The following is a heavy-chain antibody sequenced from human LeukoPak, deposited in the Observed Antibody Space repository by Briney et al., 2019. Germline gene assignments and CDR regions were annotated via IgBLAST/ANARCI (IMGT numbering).Heavy chain of an antibody. CDR1: GYSFSNYW. J-gene: IGHJ4*02. CDR3: ARRLTYGGRGDY. V-gene: IGHV5-51*01. CDR2: INPRDSDT. D-gene: IGHD2-15*01. Sequence: GESLKISCKGSGYSFSNYWIGWARQMPGKGLEWMGVINPRDSDTRQSLSLQAQVTISADRSISTAYLQWSSLKASDPAMYYCARRLTYGGRGDYWGEGTLVTVSS.